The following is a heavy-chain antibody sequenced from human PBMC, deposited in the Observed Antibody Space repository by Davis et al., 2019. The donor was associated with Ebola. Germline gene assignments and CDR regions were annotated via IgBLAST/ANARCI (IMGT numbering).Heavy chain of an antibody. V-gene: IGHV1-18*01. CDR2: TTCNNGDT. CDR1: DYTFASYG. D-gene: IGHD3-10*01. Sequence: AASVKVSCKTSDYTFASYGIAWVRQAPGQGLEWMACTTCNNGDTNYAQKFQGRVTVTTDTSTSTAYMDLRSLRSDDTAVYYCTRGENDGSGNYVGDYWGQGTLVTVSS. J-gene: IGHJ4*02. CDR3: TRGENDGSGNYVGDY.